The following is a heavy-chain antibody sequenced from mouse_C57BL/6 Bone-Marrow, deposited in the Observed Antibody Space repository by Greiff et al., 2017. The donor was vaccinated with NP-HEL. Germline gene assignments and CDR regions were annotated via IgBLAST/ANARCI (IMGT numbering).Heavy chain of an antibody. D-gene: IGHD1-1*01. CDR2: INPYNGGT. J-gene: IGHJ1*03. CDR1: GYTFTDYY. V-gene: IGHV1-19*01. CDR3: ARSYGSSYPFDWYFDV. Sequence: QLQQSGPVLVKPGASVKMSCKASGYTFTDYYMNWVKQSHGKSLEWIGVINPYNGGTSYNQKFKGTATLTVDKSSSTAYMELNSLTSEDSAVYYCARSYGSSYPFDWYFDVWGTGTTVTVSS.